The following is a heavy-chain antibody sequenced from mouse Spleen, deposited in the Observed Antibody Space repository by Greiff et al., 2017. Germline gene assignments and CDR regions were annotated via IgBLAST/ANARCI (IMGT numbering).Heavy chain of an antibody. J-gene: IGHJ4*01. D-gene: IGHD2-3*01. CDR3: ARNFDGYYVSMDY. V-gene: IGHV2-6*02. CDR1: GFSLTSYG. CDR2: IWSDGST. Sequence: VQLQESGPGLVAPSQSLSITCTVSGFSLTSYGVHWVRQPPGKGLEWLVVIWSDGSTTYNSALKSRLSISKDNSKSQVFLKMNSLQTDDTAMYYCARNFDGYYVSMDYWGQGTSVTVSS.